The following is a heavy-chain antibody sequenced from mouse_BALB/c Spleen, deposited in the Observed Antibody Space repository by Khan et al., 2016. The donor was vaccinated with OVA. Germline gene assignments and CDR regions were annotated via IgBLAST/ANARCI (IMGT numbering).Heavy chain of an antibody. CDR1: GYTFTTYW. CDR2: INPTSDYT. Sequence: QVQLKQSGAELAKPGASVKMSCKASGYTFTTYWMHWVKQRPGQGLEWIGYINPTSDYTDYNDKFKDKATLSADKSSSTAYMQLSSLTSEDSAVYYCARDRIDYWGQGTTLTVSS. CDR3: ARDRIDY. J-gene: IGHJ2*01. V-gene: IGHV1-7*01.